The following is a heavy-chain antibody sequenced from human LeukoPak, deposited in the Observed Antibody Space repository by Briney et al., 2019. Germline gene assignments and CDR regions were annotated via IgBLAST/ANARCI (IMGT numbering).Heavy chain of an antibody. CDR2: ISGTNSI. V-gene: IGHV3-48*02. CDR1: GFTFSSYS. D-gene: IGHD3-22*01. Sequence: AGGSLRLSCAASGFTFSSYSMNWVRQAPGKGLEWVSYISGTNSIYYADSVKGRFTISRDNAKNSLYLQMNSLRDEDTAVYYCARDEDDISGYYFYWGQGTLVTVSS. CDR3: ARDEDDISGYYFY. J-gene: IGHJ4*02.